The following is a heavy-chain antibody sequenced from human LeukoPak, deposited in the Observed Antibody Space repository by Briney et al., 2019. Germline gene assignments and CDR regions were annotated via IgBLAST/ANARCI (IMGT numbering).Heavy chain of an antibody. D-gene: IGHD5-12*01. CDR3: AREGDVDKDYALDI. CDR1: GYTFTNYY. V-gene: IGHV1-46*01. J-gene: IGHJ3*02. Sequence: ASVKVSCKASGYTFTNYYMHWVRQAPGQGLEWMGIINPSAGSTTYAQKFQDRVTMTRDTSTSTVYMELSSLRSEDTAVYYCAREGDVDKDYALDIWGQGTMVTVSS. CDR2: INPSAGST.